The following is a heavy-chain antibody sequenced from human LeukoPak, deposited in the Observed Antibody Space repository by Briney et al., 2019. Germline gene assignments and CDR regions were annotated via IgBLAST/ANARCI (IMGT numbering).Heavy chain of an antibody. CDR2: INHTGST. V-gene: IGHV4-34*01. Sequence: SETLSLTCAVYGGSFSDYYWNWIRQPPGKGLEWIGEINHTGSTNYNPSLKSRVTISVDTSKNLFSLKVSSVTAADTAVYYCARGRSNYYGMDVWGQGTTVTVSS. CDR1: GGSFSDYY. CDR3: ARGRSNYYGMDV. D-gene: IGHD1-26*01. J-gene: IGHJ6*02.